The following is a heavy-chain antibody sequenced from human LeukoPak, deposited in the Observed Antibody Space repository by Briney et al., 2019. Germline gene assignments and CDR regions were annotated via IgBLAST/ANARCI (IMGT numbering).Heavy chain of an antibody. CDR3: ATGRVRWDYRSLDY. D-gene: IGHD1-26*01. V-gene: IGHV3-23*01. CDR1: GFTFSSYA. Sequence: AGGFLRLSCAASGFTFSSYAMSWVRQAPGKGLEWVSAISGSGGSTYYADSVKGRFTISRDNSKNTLYLQMNSLRAEDTAVYYCATGRVRWDYRSLDYWGQGTLVTVSS. CDR2: ISGSGGST. J-gene: IGHJ4*02.